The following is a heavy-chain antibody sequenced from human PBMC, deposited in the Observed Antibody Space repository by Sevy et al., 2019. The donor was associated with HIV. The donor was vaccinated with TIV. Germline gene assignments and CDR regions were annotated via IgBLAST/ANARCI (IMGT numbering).Heavy chain of an antibody. CDR1: GFTFSSYW. CDR3: ARDSRPMVRGVIRTDAFDI. Sequence: GGSLRLSCAASGFTFSSYWMSWVRQAPGKGLEWVANIKQDGSEKYYVDSVKGRFTISRDNAKNSLYLQMNSLRAEDTAVYYCARDSRPMVRGVIRTDAFDIWGLGTMVTVSS. V-gene: IGHV3-7*01. D-gene: IGHD3-10*01. CDR2: IKQDGSEK. J-gene: IGHJ3*02.